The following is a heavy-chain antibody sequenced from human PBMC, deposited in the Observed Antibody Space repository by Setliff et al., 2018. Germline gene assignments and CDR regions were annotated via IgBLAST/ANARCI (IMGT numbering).Heavy chain of an antibody. J-gene: IGHJ6*02. V-gene: IGHV3-23*01. CDR3: ARGRGQVTVNNRYGFYYYGMDV. CDR1: GFTFSSSA. CDR2: ISGSGGST. D-gene: IGHD3-16*02. Sequence: GGSLRLSCAASGFTFSSSAMAWVRQAPGEGLEWVSAISGSGGSTYYADSVKGRFTISRDNSKNTVYLRMNALRAEDTGLYYCARGRGQVTVNNRYGFYYYGMDVWGQGTTVTVSS.